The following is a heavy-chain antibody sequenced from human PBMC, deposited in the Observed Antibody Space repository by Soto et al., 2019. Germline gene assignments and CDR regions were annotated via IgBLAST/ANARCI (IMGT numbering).Heavy chain of an antibody. J-gene: IGHJ4*02. CDR2: INPSGGST. CDR3: ARARASVYYYDSSGYYLGS. V-gene: IGHV1-46*01. CDR1: GYTFTSYY. D-gene: IGHD3-22*01. Sequence: ASVKVSCKASGYTFTSYYMHLVRQAPGQGLEWMGIINPSGGSTSYAQKFQGRVTMTRDTSTSTVYMELSSLRSEDTAVYYCARARASVYYYDSSGYYLGSWGQGALVTVSS.